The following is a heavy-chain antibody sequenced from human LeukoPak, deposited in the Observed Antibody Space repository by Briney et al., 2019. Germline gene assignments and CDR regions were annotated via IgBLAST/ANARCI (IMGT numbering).Heavy chain of an antibody. CDR2: NYNGDTT. V-gene: IGHV3-66*04. D-gene: IGHD3-10*01. CDR3: ASHGGQSSAPFIDY. J-gene: IGHJ4*02. Sequence: GGSLRLSCAASGFMFSSNYMSWVRQAPGKGLEWVSLNYNGDTTSYSVSVKGRFTISRDNSKNTLYLQMNSLRVEDTAVYYCASHGGQSSAPFIDYWGQGTLVTVSS. CDR1: GFMFSSNY.